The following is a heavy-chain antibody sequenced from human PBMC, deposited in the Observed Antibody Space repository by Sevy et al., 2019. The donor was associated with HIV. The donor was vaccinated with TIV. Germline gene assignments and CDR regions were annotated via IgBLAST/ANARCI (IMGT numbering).Heavy chain of an antibody. Sequence: AGGSLRLSCAASGFNFIDVWMSWVRQAPGKGLEWVARIKSKTDGLTTNYAAPVKGRFTISRDDLRNELYLQMKSLKSEDVAVYYCTTGYYDVAKTDFDYWGRGTLVTVSS. D-gene: IGHD3-10*02. J-gene: IGHJ4*02. CDR1: GFNFIDVW. CDR3: TTGYYDVAKTDFDY. CDR2: IKSKTDGLTT. V-gene: IGHV3-15*01.